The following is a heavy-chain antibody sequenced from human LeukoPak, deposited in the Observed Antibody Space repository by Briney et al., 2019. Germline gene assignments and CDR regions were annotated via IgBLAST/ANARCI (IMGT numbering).Heavy chain of an antibody. Sequence: ASVKVSCKASGYTFTGYYMHWVRQAPGQGLEWMGWINPNSGGTNYAQKFQGRVTMTRDTSISTAYMELSRLRSDDTAVYYCTRVSSGYYDFDYWGQGTLVTVSS. V-gene: IGHV1-2*02. D-gene: IGHD3-22*01. CDR2: INPNSGGT. J-gene: IGHJ4*02. CDR3: TRVSSGYYDFDY. CDR1: GYTFTGYY.